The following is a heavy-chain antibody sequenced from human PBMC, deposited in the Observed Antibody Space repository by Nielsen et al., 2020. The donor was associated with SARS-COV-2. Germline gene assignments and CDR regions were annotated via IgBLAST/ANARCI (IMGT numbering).Heavy chain of an antibody. D-gene: IGHD3-10*01. CDR2: IIPIFGTA. Sequence: SVKVSRKASGGTFSSYAISWVRQAPGQGLEWMGGIIPIFGTANYAQKFQGRVTITADESTSTAYMELSSLRSEDTAVYYCARDRLTMVRGVEDDAFDIWGQGTMVTVSS. CDR3: ARDRLTMVRGVEDDAFDI. CDR1: GGTFSSYA. V-gene: IGHV1-69*13. J-gene: IGHJ3*02.